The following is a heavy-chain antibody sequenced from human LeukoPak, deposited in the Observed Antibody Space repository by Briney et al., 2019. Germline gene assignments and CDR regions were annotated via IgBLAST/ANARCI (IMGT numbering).Heavy chain of an antibody. V-gene: IGHV3-48*03. CDR1: VFTFSTYN. Sequence: GGSLRLSCAAYVFTFSTYNMNWVRQAPGKGLEWVSYISSSGRTIYYADSVKGRFTISRDNAKNSLYLQMNSLRAEDTAVYYCAKGGDYEPYYYYYYMDVWGKGTTVTVSS. J-gene: IGHJ6*03. CDR3: AKGGDYEPYYYYYYMDV. CDR2: ISSSGRTI. D-gene: IGHD4-17*01.